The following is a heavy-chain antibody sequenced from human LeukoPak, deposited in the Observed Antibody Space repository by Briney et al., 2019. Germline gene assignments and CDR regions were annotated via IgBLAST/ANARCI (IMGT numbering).Heavy chain of an antibody. J-gene: IGHJ6*02. CDR3: ARGFFDYSEPAQGYYGMDV. D-gene: IGHD4-11*01. CDR1: GGSISSYY. V-gene: IGHV4-59*01. Sequence: PSETLSLTCSVSGGSISSYYWSWIRQPPGKGLEWIGYIYYSGSTNYNPSLKSRVTISVDTSKNQFSLKLSSVTAADTAVYYCARGFFDYSEPAQGYYGMDVWGQGSTVTVSS. CDR2: IYYSGST.